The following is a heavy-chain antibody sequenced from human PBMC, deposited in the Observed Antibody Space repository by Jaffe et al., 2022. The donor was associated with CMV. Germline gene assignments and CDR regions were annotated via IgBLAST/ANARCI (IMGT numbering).Heavy chain of an antibody. CDR3: ARIRLDGDAPRPYYYYGMDV. J-gene: IGHJ6*02. CDR1: GFLLSNPRMG. D-gene: IGHD3-3*01. Sequence: QVTLKESGPVLVKPTETLTLTCTVSGFLLSNPRMGVSWIRQPPRKALEWLAHIFSNDEKSYSTSLKSRLTISKDTSKSQVVLTMTNMDPVDTATYYCARIRLDGDAPRPYYYYGMDVWGQGTTVTVSS. CDR2: IFSNDEK. V-gene: IGHV2-26*01.